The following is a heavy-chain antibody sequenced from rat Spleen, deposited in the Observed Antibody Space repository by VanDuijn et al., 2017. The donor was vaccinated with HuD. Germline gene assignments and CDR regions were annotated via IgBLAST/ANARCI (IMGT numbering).Heavy chain of an antibody. CDR3: TTWDYYDNRFDY. V-gene: IGHV5-31*01. J-gene: IGHJ2*01. D-gene: IGHD1-6*01. Sequence: EVQLVESGGGLVQPGRSLKLSCVASGFTFNNYWMTWIRQAPGKGLEWVAYISTAGSNTFYRDSVKGRFTISRDNDKSTLHLQMDSLRSEDTATYYCTTWDYYDNRFDYWGQGVMVTVSS. CDR2: ISTAGSNT. CDR1: GFTFNNYW.